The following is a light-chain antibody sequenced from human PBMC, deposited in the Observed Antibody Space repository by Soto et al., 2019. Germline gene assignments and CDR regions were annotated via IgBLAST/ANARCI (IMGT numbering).Light chain of an antibody. CDR2: DAS. J-gene: IGKJ4*01. V-gene: IGKV1-33*01. CDR3: QQYDNLPLT. Sequence: DIQMTQSPSSLSASVGDRVTITCQASQDISNYLNWYQLKPGKAPKLLIYDASNLETGVPSRFSGSGSGTNFTFTIISLQPEDITTYYCQQYDNLPLTFGGGTKVEIK. CDR1: QDISNY.